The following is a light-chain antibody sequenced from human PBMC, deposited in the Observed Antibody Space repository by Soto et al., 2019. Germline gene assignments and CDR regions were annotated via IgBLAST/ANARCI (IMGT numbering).Light chain of an antibody. CDR2: EVS. V-gene: IGLV2-8*01. CDR1: SSDVGGYNY. CDR3: SSYAVTNIFV. Sequence: QSALTQPPSASGSPGQSVTISCAGTSSDVGGYNYVSWYQQHPGKAPKVIIYEVSKRPSGVPDRFSGSKSGSTASLTVSGLQAEDEADCYCSSYAVTNIFVFGTGTRSPS. J-gene: IGLJ1*01.